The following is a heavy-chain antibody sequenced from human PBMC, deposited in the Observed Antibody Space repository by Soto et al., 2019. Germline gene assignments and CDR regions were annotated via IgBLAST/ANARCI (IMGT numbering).Heavy chain of an antibody. V-gene: IGHV1-18*01. CDR1: GYTSTSHG. Sequence: ASVKVSCKASGYTSTSHGISWVRQAPGQGLEWMGWISGYNGNTNYAQKFQGRVTITADESTSTAYMELSSLRSEDTAVYYCARESTSSASRYWFDPWGQGTLVTVSS. J-gene: IGHJ5*02. D-gene: IGHD6-19*01. CDR3: ARESTSSASRYWFDP. CDR2: ISGYNGNT.